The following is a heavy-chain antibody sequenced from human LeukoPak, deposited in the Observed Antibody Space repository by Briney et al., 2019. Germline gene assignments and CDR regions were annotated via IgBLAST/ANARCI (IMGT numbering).Heavy chain of an antibody. CDR3: AREEGDSSVDY. D-gene: IGHD3-22*01. CDR1: GGSISSYY. J-gene: IGHJ4*02. Sequence: SETLSLTCTVSGGSISSYYWSWIRQPAGKGLKWIGRIYTSGSTNYNPSLKSRVTMSVDTSKNQFSLKLSSVTAADTAVYYCAREEGDSSVDYWGQETLVTVSS. CDR2: IYTSGST. V-gene: IGHV4-4*07.